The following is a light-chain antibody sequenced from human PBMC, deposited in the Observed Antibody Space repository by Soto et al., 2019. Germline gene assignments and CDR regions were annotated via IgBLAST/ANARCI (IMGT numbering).Light chain of an antibody. V-gene: IGLV2-14*01. CDR3: SSYTSSSTNV. CDR1: SSDVGGYNY. J-gene: IGLJ1*01. Sequence: QSVLTQPASVSGSPGQSITISCTGTSSDVGGYNYVSWYQQHPGKAPKLMIYEVSNRPSGVSNRFSGSKSGNTASLTISGLQGEDEADYYCSSYTSSSTNVFGTGTKVTVL. CDR2: EVS.